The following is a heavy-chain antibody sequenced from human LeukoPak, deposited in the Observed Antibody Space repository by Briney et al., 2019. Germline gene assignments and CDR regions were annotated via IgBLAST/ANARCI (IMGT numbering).Heavy chain of an antibody. CDR1: SGSISSDTYY. CDR3: AREFDP. V-gene: IGHV4-61*02. J-gene: IGHJ5*02. CDR2: IYTSGTT. Sequence: SQTLSLTCQVSSGSISSDTYYWSWIRQPAGKGLEWIGLIYTSGTTNYSPSLKSRVTISLDTSKNQFALRLSSVTAADTAVYYCAREFDPWGQGTLVTVSS.